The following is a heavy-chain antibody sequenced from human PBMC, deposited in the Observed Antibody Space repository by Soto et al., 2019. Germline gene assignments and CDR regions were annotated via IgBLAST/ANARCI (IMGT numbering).Heavy chain of an antibody. CDR3: ARVSGWYYFDY. CDR2: INAGNGNT. J-gene: IGHJ4*01. D-gene: IGHD6-19*01. Sequence: ASGKVSCKASGYTFTSYAMHWVLQAPGQRLEWMGWINAGNGNTKYSQKFQGRVTITRDTSASTAYMELSSLRSVDTAVYYCARVSGWYYFDYWGHGTLVTAPQ. CDR1: GYTFTSYA. V-gene: IGHV1-3*01.